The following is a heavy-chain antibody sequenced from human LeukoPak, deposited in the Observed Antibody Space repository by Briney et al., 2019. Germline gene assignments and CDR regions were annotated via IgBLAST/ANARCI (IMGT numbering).Heavy chain of an antibody. CDR3: ARDHCTNGVCYSDY. D-gene: IGHD2-8*01. CDR1: GFTFSTYA. Sequence: PGGSLRLSCAASGFTFSTYAMHWLRQAPGKGLEGVAVIWYDGSNKYYADSVKGRFTISRDNSKNTLSLQMNSLRAEDTAVYYCARDHCTNGVCYSDYWGQGTLVTVST. CDR2: IWYDGSNK. J-gene: IGHJ4*02. V-gene: IGHV3-33*01.